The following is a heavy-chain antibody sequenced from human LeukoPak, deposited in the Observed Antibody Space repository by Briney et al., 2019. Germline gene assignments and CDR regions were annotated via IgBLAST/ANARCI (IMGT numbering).Heavy chain of an antibody. J-gene: IGHJ4*02. D-gene: IGHD6-13*01. Sequence: TPSETLSLTCAVYGGSFSGYYWSWIRQPPGKGLEWIGEINHSGSTNYNPSLKSRVTISVDTSKNQFSLKLSSVTAADTAVYYCARVLYRSSSWYGGLYYVDYWGQGTLVTVSS. CDR3: ARVLYRSSSWYGGLYYVDY. CDR1: GGSFSGYY. V-gene: IGHV4-34*01. CDR2: INHSGST.